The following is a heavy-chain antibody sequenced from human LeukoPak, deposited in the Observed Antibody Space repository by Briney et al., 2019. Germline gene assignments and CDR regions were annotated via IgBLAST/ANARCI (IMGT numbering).Heavy chain of an antibody. J-gene: IGHJ3*02. D-gene: IGHD6-19*01. V-gene: IGHV1-3*01. Sequence: ASVKVSCKTSGYTFTRCAVHWVRQAPGQRLEWMGWIHADSGNTKYSQKLQGRVTIARETSASTIYMELSSLRFEDTAVYFCTIGLAGDWDAFDIWGLGTMVTVSS. CDR1: GYTFTRCA. CDR2: IHADSGNT. CDR3: TIGLAGDWDAFDI.